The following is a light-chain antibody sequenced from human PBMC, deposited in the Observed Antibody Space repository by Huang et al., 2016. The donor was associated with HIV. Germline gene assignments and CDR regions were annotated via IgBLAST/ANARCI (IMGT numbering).Light chain of an antibody. V-gene: IGKV3-20*01. Sequence: EIVLTQSPGTLSLSPGERATLSCRASQSVSSSYLAWYQQKPGQAPRVLIYGASSRATGIPDRFSGSGSGTDFTLTISRLEPEDFAVYYCQYYGSSLWTFGQGTKVEIK. CDR2: GAS. CDR3: QYYGSSLWT. J-gene: IGKJ1*01. CDR1: QSVSSSY.